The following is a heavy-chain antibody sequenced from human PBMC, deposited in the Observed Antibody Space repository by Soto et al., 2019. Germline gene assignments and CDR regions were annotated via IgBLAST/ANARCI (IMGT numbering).Heavy chain of an antibody. V-gene: IGHV3-30*18. J-gene: IGHJ6*02. D-gene: IGHD6-13*01. CDR3: AKSQQQLVLYYYYGMDV. CDR2: ISYDGSNK. CDR1: GFTFSSYG. Sequence: LRLSCAASGFTFSSYGMHWVRQAPGKGLEWVAVISYDGSNKYYADSVKGRFTISRDNSKNTLYLQMNSLRAEDTAVYYCAKSQQQLVLYYYYGMDVWGQGTTVTV.